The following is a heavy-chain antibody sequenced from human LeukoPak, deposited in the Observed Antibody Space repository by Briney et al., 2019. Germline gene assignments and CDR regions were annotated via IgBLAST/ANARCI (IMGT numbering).Heavy chain of an antibody. Sequence: PGGSLRLSCAASGFTFSTYAMSWVRQAPGKGLEWVSGISGSGGSTYYADSVRGRFTISRDNSKNTLYLQMNSLRAEDTAVYYCAKENGEGLYYYGMDVWGQGTTATVSS. CDR2: ISGSGGST. CDR1: GFTFSTYA. CDR3: AKENGEGLYYYGMDV. V-gene: IGHV3-23*01. D-gene: IGHD3-10*01. J-gene: IGHJ6*02.